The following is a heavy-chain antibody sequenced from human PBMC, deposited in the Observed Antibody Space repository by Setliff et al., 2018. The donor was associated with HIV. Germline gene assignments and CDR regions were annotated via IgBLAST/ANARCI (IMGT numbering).Heavy chain of an antibody. CDR1: GYSFTTLW. CDR3: ARRVESTTDFDN. D-gene: IGHD4-17*01. V-gene: IGHV5-51*01. J-gene: IGHJ4*02. CDR2: VFPDDSDT. Sequence: RGESLKISCQASGYSFTTLWIAWVRQMPGKGLEWMGMVFPDDSDTRYSPSFQGQVTIPADKSINTAYLQWSSLKASDTAIYYCARRVESTTDFDNWGQGTLVTVSS.